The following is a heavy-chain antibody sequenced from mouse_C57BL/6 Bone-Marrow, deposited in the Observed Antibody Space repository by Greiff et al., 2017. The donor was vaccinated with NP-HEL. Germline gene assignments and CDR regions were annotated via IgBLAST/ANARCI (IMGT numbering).Heavy chain of an antibody. CDR1: GFTFSDYY. CDR2: ISNGGGST. Sequence: EVQLVESGGGLVQPGGSLKLSCAASGFTFSDYYMYWVRQTPEKRLEWVAYISNGGGSTYYPDTVKGRFTISRDNAKNTLYLQMSRLKSEDTAMYYCARQGFLDYWGQGTTLTVSS. CDR3: ARQGFLDY. V-gene: IGHV5-12*01. J-gene: IGHJ2*01.